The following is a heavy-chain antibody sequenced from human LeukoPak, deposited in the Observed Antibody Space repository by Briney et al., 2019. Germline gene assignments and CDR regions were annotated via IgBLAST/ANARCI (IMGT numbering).Heavy chain of an antibody. CDR1: GFSVSRNY. D-gene: IGHD2-21*02. Sequence: GGSLRLSCAASGFSVSRNYMSWVRQAPGQGLEWVSVIYSGGSTYYADSVEGRFTISRDNSKNTLYLQMKSLRAEDTAVYYCARTDETAPAEDFQHWGQGTLVTVSS. J-gene: IGHJ1*01. CDR3: ARTDETAPAEDFQH. V-gene: IGHV3-53*01. CDR2: IYSGGST.